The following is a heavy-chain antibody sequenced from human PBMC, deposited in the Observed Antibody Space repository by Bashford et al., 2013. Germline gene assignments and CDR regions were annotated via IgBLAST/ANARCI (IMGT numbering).Heavy chain of an antibody. V-gene: IGHV1-46*01. CDR1: GYTFTSYY. Sequence: ASVKVSCKASGYTFTSYYMHWVRQAPGQGLEWMGIINPSGGSTSYAQKFQGRVTMTRDTSTSTVYMELSSLRSEDTAVYYCAREGGYDRGGGAFDIWGQGTMVTVSS. CDR3: AREGGYDRGGGAFDI. D-gene: IGHD5-12*01. CDR2: INPSGGST. J-gene: IGHJ3*02.